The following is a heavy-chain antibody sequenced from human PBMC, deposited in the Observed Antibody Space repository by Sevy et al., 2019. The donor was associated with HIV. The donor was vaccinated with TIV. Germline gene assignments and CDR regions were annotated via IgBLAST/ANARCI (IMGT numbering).Heavy chain of an antibody. J-gene: IGHJ4*02. D-gene: IGHD4-17*01. Sequence: GGSLRLSCAASGFTFSSYWMSWVRPAPGKGLEWVANIKQDGSEKYYVDSGKGRFTISRDNAKNSLYLQMNSLRAEDTAVYYCAAHGDYGGGDYWGQGTLVTVSS. CDR2: IKQDGSEK. CDR3: AAHGDYGGGDY. CDR1: GFTFSSYW. V-gene: IGHV3-7*01.